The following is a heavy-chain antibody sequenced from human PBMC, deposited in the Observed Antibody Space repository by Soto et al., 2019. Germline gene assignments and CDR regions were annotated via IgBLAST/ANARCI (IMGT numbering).Heavy chain of an antibody. Sequence: GGSLRLSCAASGFTFDDYTMHWVRQAPGKGLEWVSPISWDGGKTYYADSVKGRFTISRDNSKNSLFLQMNNLTTDDTALYYCAKDTDYGGNSALDYWGQGTLVTVSS. V-gene: IGHV3-43*01. CDR1: GFTFDDYT. J-gene: IGHJ4*02. CDR3: AKDTDYGGNSALDY. CDR2: ISWDGGKT. D-gene: IGHD4-17*01.